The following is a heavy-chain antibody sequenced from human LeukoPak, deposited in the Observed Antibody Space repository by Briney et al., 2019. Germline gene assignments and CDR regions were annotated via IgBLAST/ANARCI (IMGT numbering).Heavy chain of an antibody. CDR3: AKDVSTNCVGDCPPDY. D-gene: IGHD2-21*02. CDR2: IRSDGSIK. CDR1: GFSFTRFG. Sequence: GGSLRLSCASSGFSFTRFGMRWVREAPGKALEWVTFIRSDGSIKYYADSVKGRFTISRDNSKKTLYLQMNSLRAEDTAVYYCAKDVSTNCVGDCPPDYWGQGTLVTVSS. V-gene: IGHV3-30*02. J-gene: IGHJ4*02.